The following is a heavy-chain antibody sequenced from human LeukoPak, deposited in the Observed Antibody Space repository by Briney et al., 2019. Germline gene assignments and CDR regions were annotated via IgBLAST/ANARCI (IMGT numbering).Heavy chain of an antibody. V-gene: IGHV5-51*01. CDR1: GYSFTSYW. CDR2: ICPGDSDT. D-gene: IGHD5-12*01. CDR3: ARTLMDSGYDLDY. Sequence: GESLKISCKGSGYSFTSYWIGWVRQMPGKGLEWMGIICPGDSDTRYSPSFQGQVTISADKSISTAYLQWSSLKASDTAMYYCARTLMDSGYDLDYWGQGTLVTVSS. J-gene: IGHJ4*02.